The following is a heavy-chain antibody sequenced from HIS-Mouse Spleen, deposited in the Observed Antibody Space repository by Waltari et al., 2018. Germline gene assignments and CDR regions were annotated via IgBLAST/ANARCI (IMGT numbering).Heavy chain of an antibody. V-gene: IGHV1-2*02. Sequence: QVQLVQSGAEVKKPGASVKVSCKASGYTFTGSYMHWVRQAPGQGLKWMGWIKPNSGGTNYAQKCQGRVTMTRETSISTAYMELSRLRSDDTAVYYCARAKPQFRALDYWGQGTLVTVSS. J-gene: IGHJ4*02. CDR2: IKPNSGGT. CDR3: ARAKPQFRALDY. CDR1: GYTFTGSY.